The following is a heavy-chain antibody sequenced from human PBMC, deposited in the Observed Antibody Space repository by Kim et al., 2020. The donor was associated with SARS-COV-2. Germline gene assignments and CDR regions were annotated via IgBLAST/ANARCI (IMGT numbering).Heavy chain of an antibody. V-gene: IGHV5-51*01. D-gene: IGHD3-3*01. CDR3: ARMSGLDAFDI. J-gene: IGHJ3*02. CDR2: DT. Sequence: DTRYNPSFQGQVTISADKSINTAYLQWSSLKASDTAIYYCARMSGLDAFDIWGQGTMVTVSS.